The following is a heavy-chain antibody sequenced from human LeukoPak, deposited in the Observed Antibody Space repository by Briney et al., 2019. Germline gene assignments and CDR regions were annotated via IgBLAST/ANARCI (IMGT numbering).Heavy chain of an antibody. D-gene: IGHD1-14*01. V-gene: IGHV3-15*01. J-gene: IGHJ4*02. CDR3: TTFSATSRRLTAALFDY. Sequence: GGSLRLSCAASGFTFSNAWMSWVRQAPGKGLEWVGRIKSKTDGGTTDYAAPVKGRFTISRDDSKNTLYLQMNSLKTEDTAVYYCTTFSATSRRLTAALFDYWGQGTLVTVSS. CDR2: IKSKTDGGTT. CDR1: GFTFSNAW.